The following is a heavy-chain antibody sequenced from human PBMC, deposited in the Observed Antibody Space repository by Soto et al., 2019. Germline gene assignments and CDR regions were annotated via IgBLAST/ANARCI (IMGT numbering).Heavy chain of an antibody. V-gene: IGHV4-59*08. D-gene: IGHD6-6*01. CDR2: IYYSGST. CDR3: ARRGKQLRNYYHYYYMAV. J-gene: IGHJ6*03. CDR1: GGSISSYY. Sequence: PSETLSLTCTVSGGSISSYYWSWIRQPPGKGLEWIGYIYYSGSTNYNPSLKSRVTISVDTSKNQFSLKLSSVTAADTAVYYCARRGKQLRNYYHYYYMAVWGKGTTVTVSS.